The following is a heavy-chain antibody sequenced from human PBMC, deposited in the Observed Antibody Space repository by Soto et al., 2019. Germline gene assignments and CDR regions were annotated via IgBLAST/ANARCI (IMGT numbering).Heavy chain of an antibody. CDR1: GGSISSGGYY. J-gene: IGHJ6*03. CDR3: ARGTTVAYYYYYYMDV. D-gene: IGHD4-4*01. Sequence: SETLSLTCTVSGGSISSGGYYWSWIRQHPGKGLEWIGYIHYSGSTYYNPSLKSRVTISVDTSKNQFSLKLSSVTAADTAVYYCARGTTVAYYYYYYMDVWGKGTTVTVSS. CDR2: IHYSGST. V-gene: IGHV4-31*03.